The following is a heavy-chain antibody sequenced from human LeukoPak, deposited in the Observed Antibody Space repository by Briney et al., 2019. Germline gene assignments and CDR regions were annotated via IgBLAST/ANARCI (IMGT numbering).Heavy chain of an antibody. CDR1: GFTFSSYS. Sequence: PGGSLRLSCAASGFTFSSYSMNWVRQAPGKGLEWVSYISSSGSTIYYADSVKGRFTISRDNAKNSLYLQMNSLRAEDTAVYYCARSTGSRYYYMDVWGKGTTVTVSS. V-gene: IGHV3-48*04. CDR3: ARSTGSRYYYMDV. D-gene: IGHD1-14*01. CDR2: ISSSGSTI. J-gene: IGHJ6*03.